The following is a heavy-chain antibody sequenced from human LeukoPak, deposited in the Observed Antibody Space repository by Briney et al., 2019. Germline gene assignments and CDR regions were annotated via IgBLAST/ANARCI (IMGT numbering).Heavy chain of an antibody. Sequence: GESLKISCKGSGDSFITYWIGWVRQMPGKGLEWMGIVYRRDSDSRYSPSFQGQVTISADKSISTAYLQWSSLKASDTAMYYCARLPCSGGSCYSYYYYMDVWGKGTTVTISS. V-gene: IGHV5-51*01. D-gene: IGHD2-15*01. CDR1: GDSFITYW. CDR3: ARLPCSGGSCYSYYYYMDV. CDR2: VYRRDSDS. J-gene: IGHJ6*03.